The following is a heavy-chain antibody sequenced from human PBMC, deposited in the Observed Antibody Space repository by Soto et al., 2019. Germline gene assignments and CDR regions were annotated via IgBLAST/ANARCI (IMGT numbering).Heavy chain of an antibody. CDR2: IYYSGST. CDR3: ARHIDYGDYDWFDP. V-gene: IGHV4-59*08. D-gene: IGHD4-17*01. CDR1: GGSISSYY. J-gene: IGHJ5*02. Sequence: SETLPLTCTVSGGSISSYYWSWIRQPPGKGLEWIGYIYYSGSTTYNPSLKSRVTISVDTSKNQFSLKLSSVTAADTAVYYCARHIDYGDYDWFDPWGQRTLVTVSS.